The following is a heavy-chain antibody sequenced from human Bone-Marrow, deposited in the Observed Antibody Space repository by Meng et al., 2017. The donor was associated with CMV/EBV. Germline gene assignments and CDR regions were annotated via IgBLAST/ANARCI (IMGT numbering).Heavy chain of an antibody. J-gene: IGHJ4*02. Sequence: GGSLRLSCAASGFTFSSYAMSWVRQAPGKGLEWVSAISGSGGSTYYADSVKGRFTISRDNSKKTLYLQMNSLRAEDTAVYYCARDTNWSGCFDWGQGTLVTVSS. CDR2: ISGSGGST. CDR1: GFTFSSYA. D-gene: IGHD3-3*01. CDR3: ARDTNWSGCFD. V-gene: IGHV3-23*01.